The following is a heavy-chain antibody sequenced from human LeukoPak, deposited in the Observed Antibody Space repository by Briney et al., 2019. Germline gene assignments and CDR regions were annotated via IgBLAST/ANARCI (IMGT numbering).Heavy chain of an antibody. Sequence: GRSLRLSCAASGLTFDDYAMHWVRQPPGKGLEWVSGISWNSLNTGYADSVKGRFTISRDSAKNSLYLQMNSLRPEDTAFYYCARDRGTYNYGMDVWGQGTTVTVSS. CDR1: GLTFDDYA. CDR2: ISWNSLNT. CDR3: ARDRGTYNYGMDV. V-gene: IGHV3-9*01. D-gene: IGHD1-1*01. J-gene: IGHJ6*02.